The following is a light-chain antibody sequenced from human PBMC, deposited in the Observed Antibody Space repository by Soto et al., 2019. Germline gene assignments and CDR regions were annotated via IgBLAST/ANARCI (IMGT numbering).Light chain of an antibody. CDR3: QHYNTFPYT. CDR2: KAS. Sequence: DIQMTHSSSTLSASVGDRVTITCRASQGISTFLAWYQRKPGKAPNLLIYKASTLESGVPSRFSGSGSGTEFTLTINSLQPDDFATYYCQHYNTFPYTFGQGTKMEI. V-gene: IGKV1-5*03. J-gene: IGKJ2*01. CDR1: QGISTF.